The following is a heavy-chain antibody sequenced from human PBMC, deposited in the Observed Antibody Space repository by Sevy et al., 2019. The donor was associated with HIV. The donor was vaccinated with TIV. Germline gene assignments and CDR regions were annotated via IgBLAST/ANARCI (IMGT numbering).Heavy chain of an antibody. D-gene: IGHD2-15*01. Sequence: SETLSLTCTVSGGSMSGYYLTWIRQPPGKGLEWIGYFYYSRTTNYNPSLKSRDTISVDRSKIQFSLKLNSVTAADTAVYDCATCSPDYYYGMDVWGQGTTVTVSS. CDR3: ATCSPDYYYGMDV. CDR1: GGSMSGYY. CDR2: FYYSRTT. V-gene: IGHV4-59*01. J-gene: IGHJ6*02.